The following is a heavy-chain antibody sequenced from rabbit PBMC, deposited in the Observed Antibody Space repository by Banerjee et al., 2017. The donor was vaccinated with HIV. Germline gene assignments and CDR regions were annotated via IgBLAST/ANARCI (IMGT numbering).Heavy chain of an antibody. Sequence: QSLEESGGDLVKPGASLTLTCTASGFSFSSGYWICWVRQAPGKGLEWIAWIGTGSSGSTYYATWAKGRFTISKTSSTVDLKMTSLTAADTATYFCARGGDAGTTYWNFNLWGQGTLVTVS. D-gene: IGHD8-1*01. J-gene: IGHJ4*01. V-gene: IGHV1S40*01. CDR1: GFSFSSGYW. CDR2: IGTGSSGST. CDR3: ARGGDAGTTYWNFNL.